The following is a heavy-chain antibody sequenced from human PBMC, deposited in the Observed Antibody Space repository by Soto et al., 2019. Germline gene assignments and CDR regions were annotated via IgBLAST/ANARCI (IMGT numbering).Heavy chain of an antibody. V-gene: IGHV4-39*01. CDR3: AQTPGYYSYYMDV. J-gene: IGHJ6*03. CDR2: INYSGST. CDR1: GGSISSSSYY. Sequence: QLQLQESGPGLVKPSETLSLTCTVSGGSISSSSYYWGWIRQPPGKGLEWIGSINYSGSTYYNPSLKSRVTISVDTSKNQFSLKLSSVTAADTALYYCAQTPGYYSYYMDVWGKGTTVTVSS.